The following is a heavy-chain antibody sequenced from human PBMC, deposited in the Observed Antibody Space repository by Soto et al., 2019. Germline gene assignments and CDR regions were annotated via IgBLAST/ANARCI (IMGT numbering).Heavy chain of an antibody. J-gene: IGHJ3*02. Sequence: HPGGSLRLSCAASGFTFDDYAMHWVRQAPGKGLEWVSGISWNSGSIGYADSVKGRFTISRDNAKNSLYLQMNSLRAEDTALYYCAKGSWNYVFGAFDIWGQGTMVTVSS. V-gene: IGHV3-9*01. CDR3: AKGSWNYVFGAFDI. CDR2: ISWNSGSI. CDR1: GFTFDDYA. D-gene: IGHD1-7*01.